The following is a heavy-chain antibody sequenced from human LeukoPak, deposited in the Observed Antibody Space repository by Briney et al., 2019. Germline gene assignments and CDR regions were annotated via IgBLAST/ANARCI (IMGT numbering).Heavy chain of an antibody. V-gene: IGHV3-21*01. CDR2: ISSSSSYI. D-gene: IGHD3-22*01. Sequence: GSLRLSCAASGFTFSSYSMNWVRQAPGKGLEWVSSISSSSSYIYYADSVKGRFTISRDNAKNSLYLQMNSLGAEDTAVYYCARGDTIVGGNWFDPWGQGTLVTVSS. CDR3: ARGDTIVGGNWFDP. CDR1: GFTFSSYS. J-gene: IGHJ5*02.